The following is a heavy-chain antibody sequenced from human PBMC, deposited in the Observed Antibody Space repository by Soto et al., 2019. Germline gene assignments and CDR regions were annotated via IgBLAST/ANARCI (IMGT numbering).Heavy chain of an antibody. CDR1: GFTFSSYG. CDR3: ARDLSVGEATHFDY. CDR2: IWYDGSNK. V-gene: IGHV3-33*01. J-gene: IGHJ4*02. D-gene: IGHD3-16*01. Sequence: GGSLRLSCAASGFTFSSYGMHWVRQAPGKGLEWVAVIWYDGSNKYYADSVKGRFTISRDNSKNTLYLQMNSLRAEDTAVYYCARDLSVGEATHFDYWGQGTLVTVSS.